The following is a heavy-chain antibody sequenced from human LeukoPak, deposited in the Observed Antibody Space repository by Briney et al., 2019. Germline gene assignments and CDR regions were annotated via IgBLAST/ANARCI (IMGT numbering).Heavy chain of an antibody. CDR3: AGYYDSSGPYYSYFDY. D-gene: IGHD3-22*01. V-gene: IGHV4-34*01. J-gene: IGHJ4*02. CDR2: INHSGST. CDR1: GGSFSGYY. Sequence: PETLSLTCAVYGGSFSGYYWSWIRQPPGKGLEWIGEINHSGSTNYSPSLKSRVTISVDTSKNQFSLKLSSVTAADTAVYYCAGYYDSSGPYYSYFDYWGQGTLVTVSS.